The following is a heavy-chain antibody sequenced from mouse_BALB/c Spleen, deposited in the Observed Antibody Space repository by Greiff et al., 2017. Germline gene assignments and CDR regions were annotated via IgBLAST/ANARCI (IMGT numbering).Heavy chain of an antibody. CDR2: ISSGSSTI. J-gene: IGHJ4*01. CDR1: GFTFSSFG. V-gene: IGHV5-17*02. CDR3: ARDPYYAMDY. Sequence: EVKLVESGGGLVQPGGSRKLSCAASGFTFSSFGMHWVRQAPEKGLEWVAYISSGSSTIYYADTVKGRFTISRDNPKNTLFLQMTSLRSEDTAMYYCARDPYYAMDYWGQGTSVTVSS.